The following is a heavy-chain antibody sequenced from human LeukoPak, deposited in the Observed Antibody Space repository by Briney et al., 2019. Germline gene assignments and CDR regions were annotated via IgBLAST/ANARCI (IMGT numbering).Heavy chain of an antibody. Sequence: ASVKVSCKASGYTFTSYGIIWVRQAPGQGLEWMGWISAYNGNTNYAQKLQGRVTMTTDTSTSTAYMELRSLRSDDTAVYYCARQYSSSHSRPFDYWGQGTLVTVSS. CDR2: ISAYNGNT. CDR1: GYTFTSYG. V-gene: IGHV1-18*01. D-gene: IGHD6-6*01. CDR3: ARQYSSSHSRPFDY. J-gene: IGHJ4*02.